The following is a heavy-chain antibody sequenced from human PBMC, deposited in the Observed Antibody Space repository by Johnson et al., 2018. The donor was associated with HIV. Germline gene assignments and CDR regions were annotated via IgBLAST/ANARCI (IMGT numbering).Heavy chain of an antibody. Sequence: QVQLVESGGGLVQPGGSLRLSCAASGFTFSSNWMNWVRQAPGKGLEWVAVISFDGSHKYYTDSVKGLSTISRDNSNNTLYLHMNSLRPDDTAVYYCARGRSGILILDDAFDIWGQGTMVTVSS. V-gene: IGHV3-30*03. CDR1: GFTFSSNW. J-gene: IGHJ3*02. CDR2: ISFDGSHK. CDR3: ARGRSGILILDDAFDI. D-gene: IGHD1-14*01.